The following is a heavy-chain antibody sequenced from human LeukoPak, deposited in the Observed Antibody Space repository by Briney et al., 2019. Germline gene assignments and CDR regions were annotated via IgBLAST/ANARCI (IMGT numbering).Heavy chain of an antibody. D-gene: IGHD2-2*02. CDR3: ARTIVVVPAAILGFPFWWFDP. Sequence: SETLSLTCTVSGGSISSGDYYWSWIRQPPGKGLEWIVYIYYSGSTYYNPSLKSRVTISVDTSKNQFSLKLSSVTAADTAVYYCARTIVVVPAAILGFPFWWFDPWGQGTLVTVSS. CDR1: GGSISSGDYY. V-gene: IGHV4-30-4*08. J-gene: IGHJ5*02. CDR2: IYYSGST.